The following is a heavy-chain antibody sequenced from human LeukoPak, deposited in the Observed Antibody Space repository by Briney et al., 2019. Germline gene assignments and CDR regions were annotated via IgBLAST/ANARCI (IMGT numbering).Heavy chain of an antibody. J-gene: IGHJ3*02. CDR3: AKDYYYDSSGYYYGDAFDI. Sequence: GGSLRLSRAASGFTLSAYAMAWVRQAPGKGLEWVSTISGSGGTTYSADSVKGRFTISRDNSKNILYLQVNSLRAGDTAVYYCAKDYYYDSSGYYYGDAFDIWGQGTMVTVSS. D-gene: IGHD3-22*01. V-gene: IGHV3-23*01. CDR1: GFTLSAYA. CDR2: ISGSGGTT.